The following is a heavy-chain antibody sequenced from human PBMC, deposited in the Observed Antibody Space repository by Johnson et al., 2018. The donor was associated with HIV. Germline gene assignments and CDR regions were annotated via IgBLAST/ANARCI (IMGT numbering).Heavy chain of an antibody. V-gene: IGHV3-30*14. CDR2: ISYDGSNK. D-gene: IGHD6-19*01. CDR1: GFTFSSYA. CDR3: ARAVARGQWLANGYI. J-gene: IGHJ3*02. Sequence: QVQLVESGGGLVQPGGSLRLSCAASGFTFSSYAMHWVRQAPGKGLEWVAVISYDGSNKYYADSVKGRFTISRDDSKNTLYLQMNSLRAEDTAVYYCARAVARGQWLANGYIWGQGTMVTVSS.